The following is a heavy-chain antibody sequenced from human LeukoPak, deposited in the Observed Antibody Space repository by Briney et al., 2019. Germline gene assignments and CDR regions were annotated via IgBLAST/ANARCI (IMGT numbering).Heavy chain of an antibody. CDR1: GFTFSSYA. V-gene: IGHV3-23*01. Sequence: GGSLRLSCAASGFTFSSYAMSWVRQAPGKGLEWVSAISGSGGSTYYADSVRGRFTISRENSKNTLYLQMNSLRAGYTAVYYSAKDPRVRGVSHFDYWDQGPLVNVSS. CDR3: AKDPRVRGVSHFDY. CDR2: ISGSGGST. J-gene: IGHJ4*01. D-gene: IGHD3-10*01.